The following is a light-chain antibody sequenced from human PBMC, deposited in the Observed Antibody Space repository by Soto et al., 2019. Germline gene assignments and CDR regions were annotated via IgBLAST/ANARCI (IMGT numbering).Light chain of an antibody. V-gene: IGKV3-20*01. CDR1: QSVSSSY. Sequence: EIVMTQSPGTLSLSPGERATLSCRASQSVSSSYLAWYQQKPGQAPRLLIYAASSRATGIPDRFSGSGSGTDFTLTISRLEPEDFAVYYCQQYYSSPPLTFGGGTKVEIK. J-gene: IGKJ4*01. CDR3: QQYYSSPPLT. CDR2: AAS.